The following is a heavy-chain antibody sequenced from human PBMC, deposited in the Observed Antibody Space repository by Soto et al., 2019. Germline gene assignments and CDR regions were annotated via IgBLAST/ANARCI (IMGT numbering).Heavy chain of an antibody. CDR3: ASAAQGDYFDPSNFDY. CDR2: IYYSGST. Sequence: PSETLSLTCTVSGGSISSSSYYWGWIRQPPGKGLEWIGSIYYSGSTYYNPSLKSRVTISVDTSKNQFSLKLSSVTAADTAVYYCASAAQGDYFDPSNFDYWGQGTLFTVSS. D-gene: IGHD3-16*01. J-gene: IGHJ4*02. V-gene: IGHV4-39*01. CDR1: GGSISSSSYY.